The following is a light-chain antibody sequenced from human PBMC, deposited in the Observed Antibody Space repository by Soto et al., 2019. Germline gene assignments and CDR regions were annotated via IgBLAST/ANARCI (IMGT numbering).Light chain of an antibody. CDR1: QSISSW. J-gene: IGKJ5*01. V-gene: IGKV1-5*03. CDR2: KAS. CDR3: QQYNTYST. Sequence: DIQMSQSPSTLSASVGDRVTITCRASQSISSWLAWYQQKPGKAPKLLIYKASSLESGVPSRFSGSGSGTEFTLTISSLQPDDVATYYCQQYNTYSTFGQGTRLE.